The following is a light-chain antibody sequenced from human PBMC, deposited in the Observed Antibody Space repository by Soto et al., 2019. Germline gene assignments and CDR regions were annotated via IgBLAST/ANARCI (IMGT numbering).Light chain of an antibody. CDR2: DVS. V-gene: IGLV2-14*01. CDR1: SSDVGGYNY. Sequence: QSVLTQPASVSGSPGQSITISCTGTSSDVGGYNYVSWYQQHPGKAPKLMIYDVSNRPSGVSNRFSGSKSGNTASLTISGLQAEDEADYYCSPYTSSSTAYVFGTGT. CDR3: SPYTSSSTAYV. J-gene: IGLJ1*01.